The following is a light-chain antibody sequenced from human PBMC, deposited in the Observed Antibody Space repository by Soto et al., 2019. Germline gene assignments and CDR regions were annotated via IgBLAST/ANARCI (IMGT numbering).Light chain of an antibody. Sequence: QSALTQHASVSGSPGQSITISCTGTSNDVGGYNYVSWYQQHPGKAPKLMIYDVSNRPSGVSNRFSGSKSGNTASLTISGLQAEDEADYYCSSYTSSSPLFGGGTKLTVL. CDR2: DVS. CDR1: SNDVGGYNY. J-gene: IGLJ3*02. CDR3: SSYTSSSPL. V-gene: IGLV2-14*01.